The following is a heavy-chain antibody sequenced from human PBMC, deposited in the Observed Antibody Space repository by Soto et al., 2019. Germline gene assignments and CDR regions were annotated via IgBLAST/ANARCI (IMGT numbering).Heavy chain of an antibody. J-gene: IGHJ6*02. CDR2: IVPLFRTT. V-gene: IGHV1-69*06. Sequence: QVQLVQSGAEAKKPGSSVKVSCKTSGGTFSSYAISWVRQAPGQGLEWMGGIVPLFRTTNYAQKFQGRVTITADTSTHTAYMTRSGLSSGDTAGYYCARGGYSSTWSNCFSRSGLDAGGQGPTVTV. CDR1: GGTFSSYA. D-gene: IGHD5-18*01. CDR3: ARGGYSSTWSNCFSRSGLDA.